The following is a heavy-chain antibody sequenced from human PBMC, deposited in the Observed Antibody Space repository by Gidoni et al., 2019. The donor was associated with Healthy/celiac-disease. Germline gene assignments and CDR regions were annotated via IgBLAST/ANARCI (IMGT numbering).Heavy chain of an antibody. V-gene: IGHV4-61*02. CDR3: ARRDGYNDYFDY. CDR2: IYTSGST. J-gene: IGHJ4*02. Sequence: QVQLQESCPGLVKPSQTLSLTCTVSGGSIRSGSYYWSWIRQPAGKGLEWIGRIYTSGSTNYNPSLKSRVTISVDTSKNQFSLKLSSVTAADTAVYYCARRDGYNDYFDYWGQGTLVTVSS. CDR1: GGSIRSGSYY. D-gene: IGHD5-12*01.